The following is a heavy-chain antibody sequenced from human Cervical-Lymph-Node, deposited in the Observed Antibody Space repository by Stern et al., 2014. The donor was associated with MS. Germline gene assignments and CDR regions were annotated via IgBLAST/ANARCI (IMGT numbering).Heavy chain of an antibody. CDR3: APGYYYDSSGYQRMDV. J-gene: IGHJ6*02. CDR2: IIPILGIA. Sequence: QVQLVQSGAEVKKPGSSVKVSCKASGGTFSSYAISWVLQAPGQGLEWMGRIIPILGIANYAQKFQGRVTITADKSTSTAYMELSSLRSEDTAVYYCAPGYYYDSSGYQRMDVWGQGTTVTVSS. V-gene: IGHV1-69*09. D-gene: IGHD3-22*01. CDR1: GGTFSSYA.